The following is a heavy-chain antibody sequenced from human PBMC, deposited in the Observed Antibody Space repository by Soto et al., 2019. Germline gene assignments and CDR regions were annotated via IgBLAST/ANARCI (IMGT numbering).Heavy chain of an antibody. V-gene: IGHV4-59*01. CDR3: ARVHIVLVPAASYGMDV. J-gene: IGHJ6*02. D-gene: IGHD2-2*01. CDR1: GGSISSYY. CDR2: MYKTGST. Sequence: PSETLSLTCTVSGGSISSYYWSWIRQPPGKGLEWIGYMYKTGSTVYNPSFKSRVTISVDTSKNQFSLKLSSVTAADTAVYYCARVHIVLVPAASYGMDVWGQGTTVTVSS.